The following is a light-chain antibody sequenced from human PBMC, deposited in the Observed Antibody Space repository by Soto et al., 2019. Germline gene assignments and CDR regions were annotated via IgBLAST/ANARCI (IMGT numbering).Light chain of an antibody. CDR1: SSDVGGYNY. CDR3: SSYTSSNTLI. J-gene: IGLJ2*01. CDR2: DVR. V-gene: IGLV2-14*03. Sequence: QSALTQPASVSGSPGQSITISCTGTSSDVGGYNYISWYQQHPGKAPKFIIYDVRNRPSGVSNRFSGSRSGNTASLTISGLQAEDEADYYCSSYTSSNTLIFGGGTKLTVL.